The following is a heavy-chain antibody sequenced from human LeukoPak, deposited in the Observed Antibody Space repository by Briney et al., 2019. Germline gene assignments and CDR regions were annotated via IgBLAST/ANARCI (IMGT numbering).Heavy chain of an antibody. CDR3: ARRAGWGSPTFDY. Sequence: GGSLRLSCAASGFTFSDYYMSWIRQAPGKGLVWVSYISRTTSYTYYADSVKGRFTISRDNAKNSLYLQMNSLRAEDTAVFYCARRAGWGSPTFDYWGQGTLVTVSS. CDR1: GFTFSDYY. CDR2: ISRTTSYT. V-gene: IGHV3-11*03. J-gene: IGHJ4*02. D-gene: IGHD3-16*01.